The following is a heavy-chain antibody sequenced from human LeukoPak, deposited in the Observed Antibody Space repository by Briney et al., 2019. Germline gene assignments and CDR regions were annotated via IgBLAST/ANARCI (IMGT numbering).Heavy chain of an antibody. J-gene: IGHJ5*02. V-gene: IGHV1-3*01. CDR2: TNAGNGNT. Sequence: ASVNVSCKASGYTFTSYAMHWVRQAPGQPLEWMGWTNAGNGNTKYSQKFQGRVTITRDTSASTAYMELSSLRSEDTAVYYCARLLRREAAGGKRDWFDPWGQGTLVTVSS. CDR1: GYTFTSYA. CDR3: ARLLRREAAGGKRDWFDP. D-gene: IGHD6-13*01.